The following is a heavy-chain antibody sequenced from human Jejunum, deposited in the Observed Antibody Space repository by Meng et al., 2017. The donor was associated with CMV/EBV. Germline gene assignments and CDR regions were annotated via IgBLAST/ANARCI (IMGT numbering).Heavy chain of an antibody. CDR2: TRNKANSYIT. CDR1: NCRDHQ. Sequence: NCRDHQIDWVRQVPRGGPEWIGRTRNKANSYITDYAASVKRRFTISRNDSKNSVYLQMNSLKTEDTAVYYCARDSHSSGWSLLFDSWGQGTLVTVSS. D-gene: IGHD6-19*01. J-gene: IGHJ4*02. CDR3: ARDSHSSGWSLLFDS. V-gene: IGHV3-72*01.